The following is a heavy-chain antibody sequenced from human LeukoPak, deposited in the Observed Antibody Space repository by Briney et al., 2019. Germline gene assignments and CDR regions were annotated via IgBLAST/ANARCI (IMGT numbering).Heavy chain of an antibody. CDR2: ISYDRSNK. J-gene: IGHJ4*02. D-gene: IGHD5-18*01. Sequence: GGSLRLSCAASGFTFSSYAMHWVRQAPGKGLEWVAVISYDRSNKYYADSVKGRFTISRDNSKNTLYLQMNSLRAEDTAVYYCARGGIQLWLSPFDYWGQGTLVTVSS. CDR1: GFTFSSYA. V-gene: IGHV3-30-3*01. CDR3: ARGGIQLWLSPFDY.